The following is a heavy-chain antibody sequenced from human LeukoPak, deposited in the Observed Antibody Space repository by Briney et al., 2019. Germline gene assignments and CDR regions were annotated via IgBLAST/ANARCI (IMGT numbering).Heavy chain of an antibody. V-gene: IGHV1-2*02. CDR2: TNPNSGGT. Sequence: AAVNVSCKSSAYTFTGYNKHWVRHPPGQGLELVGCTNPNSGGTNFAQKFQGRLTMTRDTYTTTAYMELSSLRSDDTAVYYCARARMGSAYDYFDYWGQGTLVTVSS. CDR1: AYTFTGYN. CDR3: ARARMGSAYDYFDY. J-gene: IGHJ4*02. D-gene: IGHD5-12*01.